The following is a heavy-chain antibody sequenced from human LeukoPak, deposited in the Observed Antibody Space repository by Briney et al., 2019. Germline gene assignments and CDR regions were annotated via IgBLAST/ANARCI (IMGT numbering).Heavy chain of an antibody. J-gene: IGHJ5*02. CDR1: GYTFTSYD. V-gene: IGHV1-8*01. CDR3: ARVDTDSDP. CDR2: MNPNSGNT. Sequence: ASVKVSRKASGYTFTSYDINCVRQATGQGREWMGWMNPNSGNTGYAQKFQGRVTMTRNTSISTAYMELSSLRSEDTAVYYCARVDTDSDPWGQGTLVTVSS.